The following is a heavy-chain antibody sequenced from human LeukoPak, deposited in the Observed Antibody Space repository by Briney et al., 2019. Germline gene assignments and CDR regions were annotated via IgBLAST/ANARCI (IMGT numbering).Heavy chain of an antibody. D-gene: IGHD1-26*01. Sequence: ASVKVSCKASGYTFTGFYMHWVRQAPGLGLEWVGWINPHSGGTNYAQKFQGRVSMTRDTSISTAYMELSRLKSDDTAVYYCATERGIVGASVGFDYWGQGTLVTVSS. CDR2: INPHSGGT. CDR1: GYTFTGFY. V-gene: IGHV1-2*02. CDR3: ATERGIVGASVGFDY. J-gene: IGHJ4*02.